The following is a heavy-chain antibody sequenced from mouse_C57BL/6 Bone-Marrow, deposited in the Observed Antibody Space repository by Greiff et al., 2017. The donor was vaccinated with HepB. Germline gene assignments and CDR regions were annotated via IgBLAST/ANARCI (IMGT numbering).Heavy chain of an antibody. CDR2: IDPANGNT. V-gene: IGHV14-3*01. Sequence: EVQLQQSVAELVRPGASVKLSCTASGFTFKNTYMHWVKQRPEQGLEWIGRIDPANGNTNYAPKFKGKATLTADTSSSTAYLQLSSLTSEDTAIYYCASPYGSSYYFDYWGQGTTLTVSS. CDR1: GFTFKNTY. J-gene: IGHJ2*01. CDR3: ASPYGSSYYFDY. D-gene: IGHD1-1*01.